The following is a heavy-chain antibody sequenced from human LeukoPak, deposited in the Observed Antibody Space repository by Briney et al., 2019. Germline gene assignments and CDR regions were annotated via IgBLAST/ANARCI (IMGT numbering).Heavy chain of an antibody. CDR3: ARDPRIVVVPAAIRGNWFDP. CDR2: IYTSGST. V-gene: IGHV4-4*07. D-gene: IGHD2-2*02. CDR1: GGSISSYY. J-gene: IGHJ5*02. Sequence: PSETLSLTCTVSGGSISSYYWSWIRHPAGKGLEWIGRIYTSGSTNYNPSLKSRVTMSVDTSKNQFSLKLSSVTAADTAVYYCARDPRIVVVPAAIRGNWFDPWGQGTLVTVSS.